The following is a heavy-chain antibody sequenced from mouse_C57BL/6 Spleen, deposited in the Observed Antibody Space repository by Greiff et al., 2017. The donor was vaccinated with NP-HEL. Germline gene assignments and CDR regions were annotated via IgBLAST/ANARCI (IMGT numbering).Heavy chain of an antibody. V-gene: IGHV1-9*01. Sequence: QVQLKQSGAELMKPGASVKLSCKATGYTFTGYWIEWVKQRPGHGLEWIGEILPGSGSTNYNEKFKGKATFTADTSSNTAYMQLSSLTTEDSAIYYCARGEDYYGSSYVSYWYFDVWGTGTTVTVSS. CDR2: ILPGSGST. CDR3: ARGEDYYGSSYVSYWYFDV. CDR1: GYTFTGYW. J-gene: IGHJ1*03. D-gene: IGHD1-1*01.